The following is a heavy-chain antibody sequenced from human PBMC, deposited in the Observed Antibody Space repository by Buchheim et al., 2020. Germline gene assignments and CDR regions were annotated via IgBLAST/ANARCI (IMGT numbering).Heavy chain of an antibody. D-gene: IGHD2-2*01. Sequence: QVQLVESGGGVVQPGRSLRLSCAASGFTFSSYGMHWVRQAPGKGLEWVAVIWYDGSNKYYADSVKGRFTISRDNSKNTLYLQMNSLRAEDTAVYYCARDTSAHIVVDDAFDIWGQGT. CDR1: GFTFSSYG. CDR2: IWYDGSNK. CDR3: ARDTSAHIVVDDAFDI. J-gene: IGHJ3*02. V-gene: IGHV3-33*01.